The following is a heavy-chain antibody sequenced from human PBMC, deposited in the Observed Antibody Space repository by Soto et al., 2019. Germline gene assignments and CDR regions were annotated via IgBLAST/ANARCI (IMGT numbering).Heavy chain of an antibody. CDR2: INHLGST. J-gene: IGHJ4*02. Sequence: QVQLQQWGAGLLKPSETLSLTCTVYGGSLSGHYWSWLRQPPGKGLEWIGEINHLGSTDYNPSLRSRVTISVDTSKNQFSLRLTSVTAADTAVYACSSPQYSCNNPFVYWGQGTLVTVSS. CDR1: GGSLSGHY. D-gene: IGHD2-15*01. V-gene: IGHV4-34*01. CDR3: SSPQYSCNNPFVY.